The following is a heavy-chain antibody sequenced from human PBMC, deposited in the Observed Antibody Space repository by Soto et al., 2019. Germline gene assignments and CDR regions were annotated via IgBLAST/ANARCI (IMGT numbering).Heavy chain of an antibody. J-gene: IGHJ5*02. CDR2: IYWDDDK. V-gene: IGHV2-5*02. CDR3: AHRPHVNSPGDHSLNWFDP. D-gene: IGHD1-1*01. CDR1: GFSLSTSGVG. Sequence: SGPTLVKPTQTLTLTCTFSGFSLSTSGVGVGWIRQPPGKALEWLALIYWDDDKRYSPSLKSRLTITKDTSKNQVVLTMTNMDPVDTATYYCAHRPHVNSPGDHSLNWFDPWGQGTLVTVSS.